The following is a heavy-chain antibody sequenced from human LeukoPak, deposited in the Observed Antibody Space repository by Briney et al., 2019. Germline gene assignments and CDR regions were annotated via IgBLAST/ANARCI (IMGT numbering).Heavy chain of an antibody. V-gene: IGHV3-33*01. CDR2: IWYDGSNK. CDR3: ARMVDSSGYYFDY. D-gene: IGHD3-22*01. Sequence: GGSLRLSCAASGFTFSGYGMHWVRQAPGKGLEWVAVIWYDGSNKYYADSVKGRFTISRDNSKNTLYLQMNSLRAEDTAVYYCARMVDSSGYYFDYWGQGTLVTVSS. J-gene: IGHJ4*02. CDR1: GFTFSGYG.